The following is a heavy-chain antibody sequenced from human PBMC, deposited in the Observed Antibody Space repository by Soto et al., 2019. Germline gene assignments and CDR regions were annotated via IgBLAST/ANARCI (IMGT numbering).Heavy chain of an antibody. Sequence: ASVKVSCKASGYTFTHFYITWVRQAPGQGLEWMGAISPHNFNTNYAQKFRGRVTLTTEKSTNTAYMDLRSLNSDDTAVYYCARDEGGYDILTGYYKAHHFDYWGQGVQVTVS. CDR3: ARDEGGYDILTGYYKAHHFDY. CDR1: GYTFTHFY. D-gene: IGHD3-9*01. V-gene: IGHV1-18*01. CDR2: ISPHNFNT. J-gene: IGHJ4*02.